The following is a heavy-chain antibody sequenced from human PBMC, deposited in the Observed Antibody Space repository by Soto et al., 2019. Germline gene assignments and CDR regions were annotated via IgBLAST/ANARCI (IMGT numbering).Heavy chain of an antibody. CDR3: ATDLRGADAKYGMDV. J-gene: IGHJ6*02. CDR2: FDPEDGET. CDR1: GYTLTELS. V-gene: IGHV1-24*01. Sequence: GSSVKVSCKVSGYTLTELSMHWVRQAPGKGLERMGGFDPEDGETIYAQKFQGRVTMTEDTSTDTAYMELSSLRSEDTAVYYCATDLRGADAKYGMDVWGQGTTVTVSS.